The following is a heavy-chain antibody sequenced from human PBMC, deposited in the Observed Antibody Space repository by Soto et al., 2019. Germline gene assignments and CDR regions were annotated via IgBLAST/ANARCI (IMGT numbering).Heavy chain of an antibody. J-gene: IGHJ4*02. CDR2: IIPIFGTA. V-gene: IGHV1-69*01. D-gene: IGHD3-16*02. Sequence: QVQLVQSGAEVKKPGSSVKVSCKASGGTFSSYAISWVRQAPGQGLEWMGGIIPIFGTANYAQKFQGRVTITADETTSTAYMERSRLRSEDTGVYYCARSYRGLGELSLYTLGWGQGTLVTVSS. CDR3: ARSYRGLGELSLYTLG. CDR1: GGTFSSYA.